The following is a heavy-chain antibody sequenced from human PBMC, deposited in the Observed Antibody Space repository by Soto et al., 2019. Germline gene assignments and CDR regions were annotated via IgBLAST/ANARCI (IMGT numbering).Heavy chain of an antibody. CDR2: IKSKTDGGTT. D-gene: IGHD6-13*01. CDR1: GFTFSNAW. J-gene: IGHJ6*03. CDR3: TTSRIAAAGKKYDYYYYYMDV. Sequence: GGSLRLSCAASGFTFSNAWMSWVRQAPGKGLEWVGRIKSKTDGGTTDYAAPVKGRFTISRDDSKNTLYLQMNSLKTEDTAVYYCTTSRIAAAGKKYDYYYYYMDVWGKGTTVTVSS. V-gene: IGHV3-15*01.